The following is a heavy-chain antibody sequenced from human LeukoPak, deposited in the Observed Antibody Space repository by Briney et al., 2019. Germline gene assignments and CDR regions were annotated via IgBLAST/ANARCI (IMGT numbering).Heavy chain of an antibody. D-gene: IGHD2-2*01. CDR2: IYPGDSDT. V-gene: IGHV5-51*01. CDR3: ARLMVPGVHCSSTSCQTIPSGYRLRYYYYMDV. CDR1: GYSFTSYW. Sequence: GESLKISCKGSGYSFTSYWIGWVRQMPGKGLEWMGIIYPGDSDTRYSPSFQGQVTISADKSISTAYLQWSSLKASDTAMYYCARLMVPGVHCSSTSCQTIPSGYRLRYYYYMDVWGKGTTVTVSS. J-gene: IGHJ6*03.